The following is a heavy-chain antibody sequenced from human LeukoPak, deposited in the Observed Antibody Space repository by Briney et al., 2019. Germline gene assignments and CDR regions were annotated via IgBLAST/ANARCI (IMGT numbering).Heavy chain of an antibody. CDR2: IYTSGST. D-gene: IGHD4-23*01. CDR1: GGSISSGSYY. Sequence: SQTLSLTCTVSGGSISSGSYYWSWIRQPAGKGLEWIGRIYTSGSTNYNPSLKSRVTISVDTSKNQFSLKLSSVTAADTAVYYCARHYGGNHRVNAFDIWGQGTMVTVSS. V-gene: IGHV4-61*02. J-gene: IGHJ3*02. CDR3: ARHYGGNHRVNAFDI.